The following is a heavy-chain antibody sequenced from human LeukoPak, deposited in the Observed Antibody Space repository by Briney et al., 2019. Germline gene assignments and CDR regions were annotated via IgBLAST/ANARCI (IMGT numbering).Heavy chain of an antibody. D-gene: IGHD6-6*01. J-gene: IGHJ4*02. V-gene: IGHV3-9*01. Sequence: GGSLRLSCAASGLTFDDYAMHWVRQAPGKGLEWVSGISWNSGSIGYADSVKGRFTISRDNAKNSLYLQMNSLRAEDTALYYCAKAPEYSSSSPEEYYFDYWGQGTLVTVSS. CDR3: AKAPEYSSSSPEEYYFDY. CDR1: GLTFDDYA. CDR2: ISWNSGSI.